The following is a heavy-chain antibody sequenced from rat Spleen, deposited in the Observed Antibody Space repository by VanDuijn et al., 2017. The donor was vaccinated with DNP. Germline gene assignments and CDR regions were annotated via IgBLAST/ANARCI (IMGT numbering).Heavy chain of an antibody. D-gene: IGHD1-7*01. CDR3: ARWTRYFDY. Sequence: VQLQESGPGLVKPSQSLSLTCSVTGYSIISSYRWHWIRKFPGNKLEWLGYMNSAGNTNYSPSLKSRISITRDTSKNHFFLHLNSVTTEDTATYYCARWTRYFDYWGQGVMVTVSS. CDR2: MNSAGNT. J-gene: IGHJ2*01. V-gene: IGHV3-3*01. CDR1: GYSIISSYR.